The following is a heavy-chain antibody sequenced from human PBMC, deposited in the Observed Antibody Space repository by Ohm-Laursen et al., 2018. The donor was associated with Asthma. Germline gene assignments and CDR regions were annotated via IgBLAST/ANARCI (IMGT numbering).Heavy chain of an antibody. CDR3: AKGLRYDGYLYGLDV. Sequence: PGTLSLTCTVSGGSISSGDYYWSWVRQPPGKGLEWIGEIYHSGSTNYNPSLKSRVTISVDKSKNQFSLKLSSVTAADTAVYYCAKGLRYDGYLYGLDVWGHGTTVTVSS. D-gene: IGHD5-24*01. CDR1: GGSISSGDYY. CDR2: IYHSGST. V-gene: IGHV4-4*03. J-gene: IGHJ6*02.